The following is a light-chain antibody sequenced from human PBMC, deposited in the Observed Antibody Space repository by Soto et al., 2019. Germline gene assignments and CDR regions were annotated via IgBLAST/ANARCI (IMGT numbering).Light chain of an antibody. J-gene: IGKJ1*01. V-gene: IGKV3-20*01. CDR2: DAS. CDR1: QSVSSSY. Sequence: EIVLTQSPGTLSLSPGERATLSCRASQSVSSSYLAWYQQKPGQAPRLLIYDASNRATGIPARFSGSGSGTDFTLTISSREPEDSAVYCCQQYGSSPWTFGQGTKVHIK. CDR3: QQYGSSPWT.